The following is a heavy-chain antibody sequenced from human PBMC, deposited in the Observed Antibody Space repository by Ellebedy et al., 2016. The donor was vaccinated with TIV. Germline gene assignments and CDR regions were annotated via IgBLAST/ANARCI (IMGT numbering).Heavy chain of an antibody. CDR2: FDPEDGET. Sequence: AASVKVSCKASGGTFSSYAISWVRQAPGQGLEWMGGFDPEDGETIYAQKFQGRVTMTEDTSTDTAYMELSSLRSEDTAVYYCATDHLSGRLERDAFDIWGQGTMVTVSS. CDR3: ATDHLSGRLERDAFDI. V-gene: IGHV1-24*01. J-gene: IGHJ3*02. CDR1: GGTFSSYA. D-gene: IGHD6-19*01.